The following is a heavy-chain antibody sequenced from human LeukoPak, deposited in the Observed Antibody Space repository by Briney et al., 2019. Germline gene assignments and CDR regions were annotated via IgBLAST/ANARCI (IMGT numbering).Heavy chain of an antibody. CDR3: ARHVVGVADYYDSSGYYYFDY. CDR2: IYYSGST. Sequence: SETLSLTCTVSGGSISSSSYHWGWIRQPPGKGLEWIGSIYYSGSTYYNPSLKSRVTISVDTSKNQFSLKLSSVTAADTAVYYCARHVVGVADYYDSSGYYYFDYWGQGTLVTVSS. V-gene: IGHV4-39*01. D-gene: IGHD3-22*01. CDR1: GGSISSSSYH. J-gene: IGHJ4*02.